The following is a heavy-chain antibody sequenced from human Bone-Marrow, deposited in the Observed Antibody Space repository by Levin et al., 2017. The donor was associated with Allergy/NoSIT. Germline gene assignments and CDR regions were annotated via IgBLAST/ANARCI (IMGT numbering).Heavy chain of an antibody. J-gene: IGHJ4*02. CDR2: ISAGRIAI. CDR1: GFTFSSHH. Sequence: GESLKISCAASGFTFSSHHMNWVRQAPGRGLEWVSYISAGRIAIYYADSVKGRFTISRDDAKNSLYLQMNSLRDEDTAVYYCARDRPNWGFDYWGQGTLVTVSS. D-gene: IGHD7-27*01. V-gene: IGHV3-48*02. CDR3: ARDRPNWGFDY.